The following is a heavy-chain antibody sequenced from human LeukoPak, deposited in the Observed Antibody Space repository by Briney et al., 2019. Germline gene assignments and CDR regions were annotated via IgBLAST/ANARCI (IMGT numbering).Heavy chain of an antibody. CDR2: INGDGSTI. V-gene: IGHV3-74*01. D-gene: IGHD1-26*01. J-gene: IGHJ4*02. CDR3: ARGIVGTTMGRY. CDR1: GFTFSSHW. Sequence: GGSLRLSCVASGFTFSSHWMHWVRQAPGKGLVWVSRINGDGSTINYADSVKGRFTISRDNAKNTVYLQMNSLRVEDTAVYYCARGIVGTTMGRYWGQGTLVTVSS.